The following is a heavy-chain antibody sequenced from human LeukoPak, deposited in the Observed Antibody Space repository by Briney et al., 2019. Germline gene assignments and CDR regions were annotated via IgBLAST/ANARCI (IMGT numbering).Heavy chain of an antibody. D-gene: IGHD2-8*01. Sequence: GGSLRLSCAASGFTFSNYGMHWVRQAPGKGLEWVAYIQYDGSNEQYADSVKGRFSISRDSSKNILYLQMNSLRAEDSAVYYCAKDRCSNGVGCYYYYMDVWGKVTTVTISS. CDR2: IQYDGSNE. CDR1: GFTFSNYG. CDR3: AKDRCSNGVGCYYYYMDV. J-gene: IGHJ6*03. V-gene: IGHV3-30*02.